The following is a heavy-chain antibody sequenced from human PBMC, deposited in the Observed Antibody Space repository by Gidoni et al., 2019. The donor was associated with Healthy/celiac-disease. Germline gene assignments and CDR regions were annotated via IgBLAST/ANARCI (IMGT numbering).Heavy chain of an antibody. J-gene: IGHJ4*02. CDR2: ISAYNGNT. D-gene: IGHD3-10*01. Sequence: QVQLVQSGAEVKKPGASVKVSCKASGYTFTSYGISWVRQAPGQGLEWMGWISAYNGNTNDAQKLQGRVTMTTDTSTSTAYMELRSLRSDDTAVYYCARTDPSYYYGSGSYFDYWGQGTLVTVSS. CDR1: GYTFTSYG. CDR3: ARTDPSYYYGSGSYFDY. V-gene: IGHV1-18*01.